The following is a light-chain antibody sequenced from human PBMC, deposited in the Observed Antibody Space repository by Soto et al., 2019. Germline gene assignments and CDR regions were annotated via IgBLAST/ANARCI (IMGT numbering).Light chain of an antibody. CDR3: LQDYTYPWT. CDR2: AAS. V-gene: IGKV1-6*01. J-gene: IGKJ1*01. CDR1: QSISNW. Sequence: IQLTQSPSTLHASVGDRVTITCRASQSISNWLAWYHQKPGKAPNLLIYAASSLRSGVPSRFSGSGSGTHFTLTINSLQAEDSATYFCLQDYTYPWTVGQGTKVDIK.